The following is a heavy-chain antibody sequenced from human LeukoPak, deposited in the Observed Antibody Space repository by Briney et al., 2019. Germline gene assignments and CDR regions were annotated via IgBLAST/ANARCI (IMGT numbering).Heavy chain of an antibody. CDR2: IYWDDDK. J-gene: IGHJ4*02. Sequence: DSGPTLVKPTQTLTLTCTFSGFSLSTIGVGVGWIRQPPEKAREWLAFIYWDDDKHYSPSLKSRLTITKDTSKNQVVPTMTNMDPVDTATYYCAHSMDGAVTGTFHYWGQGTLVTVSS. V-gene: IGHV2-5*02. D-gene: IGHD6-19*01. CDR3: AHSMDGAVTGTFHY. CDR1: GFSLSTIGVG.